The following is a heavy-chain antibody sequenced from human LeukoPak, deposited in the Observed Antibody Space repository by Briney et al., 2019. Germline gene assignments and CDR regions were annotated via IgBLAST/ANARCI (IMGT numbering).Heavy chain of an antibody. D-gene: IGHD2-2*01. CDR1: GGSIRSYY. CDR2: IYTSGIT. J-gene: IGHJ4*02. Sequence: PSETLSLTCTVSGGSIRSYYWTWIRQPAGKGLEWVGRIYTSGITNFHPSLKSRLTMSLDTSKNQLSLKLTSVTAADTAVYYCATLVPAAKIDFWGQGTPVTVSS. V-gene: IGHV4-4*07. CDR3: ATLVPAAKIDF.